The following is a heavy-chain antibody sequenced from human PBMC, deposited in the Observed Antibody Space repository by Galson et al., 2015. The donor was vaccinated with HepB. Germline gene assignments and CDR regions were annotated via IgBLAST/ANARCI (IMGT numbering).Heavy chain of an antibody. V-gene: IGHV3-15*01. CDR3: ISVSDIDWRGGR. Sequence: SLRLSCAASGFTFNSAWVSWVRQAPGKGLEWVGRMKSETYGRTADYAAPVKGRFTISRDDSKTTFYLQMNSLKTEDTAIYFCISVSDIDWRGGRWGQGTLVTVSS. J-gene: IGHJ4*02. CDR2: MKSETYGRTA. D-gene: IGHD3-9*01. CDR1: GFTFNSAW.